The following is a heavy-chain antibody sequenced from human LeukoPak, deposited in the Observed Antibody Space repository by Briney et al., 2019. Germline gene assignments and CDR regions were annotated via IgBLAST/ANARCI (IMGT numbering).Heavy chain of an antibody. CDR3: AREGGRRRASNFDWFDP. CDR1: GFTFSAYT. V-gene: IGHV3-21*06. J-gene: IGHJ5*02. CDR2: VSSNSAYI. D-gene: IGHD3-16*01. Sequence: GGSLRLSCAASGFTFSAYTMNWVRQAPGKGLEWVSAVSSNSAYIYYADSLRGRFTISRDNAKSLLYLQINSLRVDDTAVYYCAREGGRRRASNFDWFDPWGQGTLVTVSS.